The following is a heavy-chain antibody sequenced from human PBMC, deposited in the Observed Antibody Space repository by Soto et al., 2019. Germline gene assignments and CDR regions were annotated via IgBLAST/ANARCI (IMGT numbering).Heavy chain of an antibody. CDR2: INPSGGST. V-gene: IGHV1-46*03. Sequence: QVQLVQSGAEVKKPGASVKVSCKASGYTFTTYYMHWVRQAPGQGLEWMGIINPSGGSTSYAQTFQGRVTMTRDTSTSTVYMELSSLTSEDAAVYYCCRGPSFGYSAPVDYWGQGTLVTVAS. J-gene: IGHJ4*02. CDR1: GYTFTTYY. D-gene: IGHD5-18*01. CDR3: CRGPSFGYSAPVDY.